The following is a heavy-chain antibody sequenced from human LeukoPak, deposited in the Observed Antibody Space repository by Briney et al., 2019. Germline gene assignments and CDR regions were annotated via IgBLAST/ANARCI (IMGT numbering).Heavy chain of an antibody. D-gene: IGHD3-22*01. Sequence: ASVKVSCKASGYTFTSYDINWVRQATGQGLEWMGWMNPNSGNTGYAQKFQGRVTMTRNTSISTAYMELSSLRSEDTAVYYCARDSSGYYYYYGMDVWGQGTTATVPS. V-gene: IGHV1-8*01. J-gene: IGHJ6*02. CDR2: MNPNSGNT. CDR1: GYTFTSYD. CDR3: ARDSSGYYYYYGMDV.